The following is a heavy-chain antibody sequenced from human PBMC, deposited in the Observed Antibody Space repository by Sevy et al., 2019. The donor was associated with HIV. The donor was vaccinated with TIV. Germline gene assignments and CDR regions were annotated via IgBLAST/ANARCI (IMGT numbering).Heavy chain of an antibody. D-gene: IGHD3-10*01. Sequence: GGSLRLSCAASGFTFSSYAMSWVRQAPGKGLEWVSAIRGSGGSTYYADSVKGRFTISRDNSKNTLYLQMNSLRAEDTAVYYCAKVDRPIMVRGVITPFDYWGQGTLVTVSS. CDR2: IRGSGGST. J-gene: IGHJ4*02. CDR1: GFTFSSYA. V-gene: IGHV3-23*01. CDR3: AKVDRPIMVRGVITPFDY.